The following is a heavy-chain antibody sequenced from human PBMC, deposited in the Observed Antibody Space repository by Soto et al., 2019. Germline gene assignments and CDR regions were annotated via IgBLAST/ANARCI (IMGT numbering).Heavy chain of an antibody. CDR3: ATGQVEIARGFV. D-gene: IGHD3-10*01. CDR1: GVSISSGDHY. V-gene: IGHV4-31*03. Sequence: SETLSLTSTVSGVSISSGDHYWTWIRQHPGKGLEWIGFLYSSGSASYNPSLESRVTISIDTSKNQFSLRLNSVTAADTAVYYCATGQVEIARGFVWGQGTLVTVSS. CDR2: LYSSGSA. J-gene: IGHJ4*02.